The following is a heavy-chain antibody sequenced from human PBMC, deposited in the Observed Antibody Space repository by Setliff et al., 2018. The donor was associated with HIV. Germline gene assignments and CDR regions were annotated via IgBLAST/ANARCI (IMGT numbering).Heavy chain of an antibody. CDR2: ISGYNGDT. Sequence: ASVKVSCKASGYTFTSYGFNWVRQAPGQGLEWMGWISGYNGDTNYAQKLQGRVTMTTDTSTSTAYMELRSLTSDDTAVYYCARGRYNSRIDVWGQGTTVTVSS. J-gene: IGHJ6*02. CDR1: GYTFTSYG. V-gene: IGHV1-18*01. CDR3: ARGRYNSRIDV. D-gene: IGHD5-18*01.